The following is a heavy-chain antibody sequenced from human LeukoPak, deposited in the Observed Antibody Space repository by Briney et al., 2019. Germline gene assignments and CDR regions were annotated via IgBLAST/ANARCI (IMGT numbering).Heavy chain of an antibody. CDR1: GNTFSSYA. J-gene: IGHJ4*02. D-gene: IGHD3-22*01. V-gene: IGHV1-69*06. CDR3: ARTYYDSSGYSYFDY. Sequence: ASVKVSCKASGNTFSSYAIIWVRQAPGQGLEWMGGIIPIFGTANYAQKFQGRVTITADKSTSTAYMELSSLRSEDTAVYYCARTYYDSSGYSYFDYWGQGTLVTVSS. CDR2: IIPIFGTA.